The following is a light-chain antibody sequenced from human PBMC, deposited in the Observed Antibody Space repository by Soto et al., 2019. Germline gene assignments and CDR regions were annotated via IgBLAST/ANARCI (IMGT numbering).Light chain of an antibody. V-gene: IGKV1-5*01. J-gene: IGKJ3*01. Sequence: DIQMTQSPSTLSASVGDRVTITCRASQSISSWLAWYQQKPGKAPKLLIYDASSLESGVPSRFSGSGFGTKFPPTISRLQPDDFATYYFQPYNNYSPFTFGPGTKVDIK. CDR1: QSISSW. CDR3: QPYNNYSPFT. CDR2: DAS.